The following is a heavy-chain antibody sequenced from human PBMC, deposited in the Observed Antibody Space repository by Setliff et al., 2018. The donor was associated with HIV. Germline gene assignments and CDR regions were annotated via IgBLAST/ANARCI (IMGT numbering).Heavy chain of an antibody. Sequence: ASVKVSCKASGYPFSTYFMHWVRQAPGQGLEWMGIINPSGGSLTYAQKFQGRVTITRDTSTSTVYMELSSLRSEDTAVYYCARAAASKNIRGEYYFDYWGQGTLVTVPQ. V-gene: IGHV1-46*01. CDR2: INPSGGSL. D-gene: IGHD3-16*01. J-gene: IGHJ4*02. CDR3: ARAAASKNIRGEYYFDY. CDR1: GYPFSTYF.